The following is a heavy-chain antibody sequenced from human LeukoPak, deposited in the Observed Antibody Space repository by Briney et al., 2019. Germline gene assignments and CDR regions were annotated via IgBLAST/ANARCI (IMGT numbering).Heavy chain of an antibody. Sequence: EPGGSLRLSCAASGFIVNKLYMNWVRQAPGKGLEWVSIIYRSGDTYYGDSVKGRFTISRDSSKNTLHLQMNSLRVEDTAIYYCGGAEYYGSSIDYWGQGTLVTGSS. CDR2: IYRSGDT. CDR1: GFIVNKLY. CDR3: GGAEYYGSSIDY. J-gene: IGHJ4*02. V-gene: IGHV3-53*01. D-gene: IGHD3-16*01.